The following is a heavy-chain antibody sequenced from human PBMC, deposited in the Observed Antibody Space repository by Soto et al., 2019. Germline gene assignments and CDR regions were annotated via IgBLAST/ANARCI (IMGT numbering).Heavy chain of an antibody. J-gene: IGHJ3*02. CDR3: ARSDGSRVNYDYIWGSYRSGPNAFDI. D-gene: IGHD3-16*02. CDR2: IYPGDSDT. CDR1: GYSFTSYW. Sequence: GESLKISCKGSGYSFTSYWIGWVRQMPGKGLEWMGIIYPGDSDTRYSPSFQGQVTISADKSISTAYLQWSSLKASDTAMYYCARSDGSRVNYDYIWGSYRSGPNAFDIWGQGTMVTVSS. V-gene: IGHV5-51*01.